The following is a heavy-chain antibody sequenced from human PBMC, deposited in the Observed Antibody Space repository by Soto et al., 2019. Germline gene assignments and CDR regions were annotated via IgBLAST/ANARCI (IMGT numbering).Heavy chain of an antibody. D-gene: IGHD5-18*01. V-gene: IGHV1-69*13. CDR3: ATTWDTAMAEYWYFDL. Sequence: SVKVSCKASGGTFSSYAISWVRQAPGQGLEWMGGIIPIFGTANYAQKFQGRVTITADESTSTAYMELSSLRSEDTAVYYCATTWDTAMAEYWYFDLWGRGTLVTAPQ. J-gene: IGHJ2*01. CDR2: IIPIFGTA. CDR1: GGTFSSYA.